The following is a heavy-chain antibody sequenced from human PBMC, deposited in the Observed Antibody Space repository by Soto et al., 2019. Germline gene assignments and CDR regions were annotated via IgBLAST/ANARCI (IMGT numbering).Heavy chain of an antibody. D-gene: IGHD3-9*01. CDR1: GGSISSGGYY. CDR2: IYYSGGT. Sequence: QVQLQESGPGLVKPSQTLSLTCTVSGGSISSGGYYWSWIRQHPGKGLEWIGYIYYSGGTYYNPSLKSRVTISVDTSKNQFSLKLSSVTAADTAVYYCARGRWTGYPDAFDIWGQGTMVTVSS. CDR3: ARGRWTGYPDAFDI. J-gene: IGHJ3*02. V-gene: IGHV4-31*03.